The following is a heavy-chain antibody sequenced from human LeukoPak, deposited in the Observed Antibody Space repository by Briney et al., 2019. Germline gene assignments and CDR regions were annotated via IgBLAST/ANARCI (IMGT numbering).Heavy chain of an antibody. J-gene: IGHJ4*02. D-gene: IGHD6-19*01. Sequence: GGSLRLSCGASGFTFSSYWMHWVRQAPGKGLVWVSRINSDGSSTSYADSVKGRFTISRDNSKNTLYLQMNSLRADDTAVYYCAKGGRSSGWYFLFDYWGQGTLVTVSS. CDR3: AKGGRSSGWYFLFDY. CDR1: GFTFSSYW. CDR2: INSDGSST. V-gene: IGHV3-74*01.